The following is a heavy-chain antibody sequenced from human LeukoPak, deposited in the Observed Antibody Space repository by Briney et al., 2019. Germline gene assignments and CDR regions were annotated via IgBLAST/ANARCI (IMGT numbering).Heavy chain of an antibody. Sequence: SETLSLTXTVSGGSISSYYWSWIRQPPGKGLEWIGYIYYSGSTNYNPSLKSRVTISVDTSKNQFSLKLSSVTAADTAVYYCARERYDFWSGYQGLKYNWFDPWGQGTLVAVSS. V-gene: IGHV4-59*01. CDR3: ARERYDFWSGYQGLKYNWFDP. CDR1: GGSISSYY. J-gene: IGHJ5*02. D-gene: IGHD3-3*01. CDR2: IYYSGST.